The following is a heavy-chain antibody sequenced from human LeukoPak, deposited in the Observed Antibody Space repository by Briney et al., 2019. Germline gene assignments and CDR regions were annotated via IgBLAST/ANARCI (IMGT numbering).Heavy chain of an antibody. CDR2: IYYSGST. J-gene: IGHJ4*02. D-gene: IGHD2-2*01. Sequence: PSETLSLTCTVSGGSISSSSYYWGWIRQPPGKGLEWIGSIYYSGSTYYNPSLKSRVTISVDTSKNQFSLKLSSVTAADTAVYYCAREGIVVVPAVMYYFDYWGQGTLVTVSS. CDR1: GGSISSSSYY. CDR3: AREGIVVVPAVMYYFDY. V-gene: IGHV4-39*07.